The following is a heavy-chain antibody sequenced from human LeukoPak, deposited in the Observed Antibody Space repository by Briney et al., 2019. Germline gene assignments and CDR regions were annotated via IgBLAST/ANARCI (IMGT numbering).Heavy chain of an antibody. CDR2: ISGAGGST. CDR1: GFTFNNYA. D-gene: IGHD1-1*01. CDR3: ARGSTTRSHAFDI. Sequence: QPGGSLRLSCVASGFTFNNYAMNWVRQAPGKGLEWVSTISGAGGSTYYAGSVKGRFTISRDNSKNTLFLQMNSLRAEDTAVYYCARGSTTRSHAFDIWGQGAMVTVSS. J-gene: IGHJ3*02. V-gene: IGHV3-23*01.